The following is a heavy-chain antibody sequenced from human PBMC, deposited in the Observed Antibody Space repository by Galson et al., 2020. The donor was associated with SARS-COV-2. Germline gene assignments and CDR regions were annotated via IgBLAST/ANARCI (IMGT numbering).Heavy chain of an antibody. J-gene: IGHJ4*02. Sequence: SETLSLTCTVSGGSISSYYWSWIRQPPGKGLEWIGYIYYSGSTNYNPSLKSRVTISVDTSKNQFSLKLSSVTAADTAVYYCARVTSVGGGLPRIRYYFDYWGQGTLVTVSS. V-gene: IGHV4-59*01. CDR2: IYYSGST. CDR3: ARVTSVGGGLPRIRYYFDY. CDR1: GGSISSYY. D-gene: IGHD3-16*01.